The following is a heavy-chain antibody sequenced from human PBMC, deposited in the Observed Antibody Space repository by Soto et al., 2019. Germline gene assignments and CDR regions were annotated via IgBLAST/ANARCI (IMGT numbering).Heavy chain of an antibody. CDR1: GGSIISYY. CDR2: IYYSGST. Sequence: SETLSLTCTVSGGSIISYYWSWIRQPPGKGLEWIGYIYYSGSTNYNPSLKSRVTISVDTSKNQFSLKLSSVTAADTAVYYCARVLRGVINGGYYYYYYMDVWGKGTTVTVSS. V-gene: IGHV4-59*01. D-gene: IGHD3-10*01. J-gene: IGHJ6*03. CDR3: ARVLRGVINGGYYYYYYMDV.